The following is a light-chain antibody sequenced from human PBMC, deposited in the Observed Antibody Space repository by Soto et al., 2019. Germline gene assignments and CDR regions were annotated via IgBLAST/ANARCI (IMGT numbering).Light chain of an antibody. Sequence: DTQMTQSPSSLSASVGYRVTITCRASQNVRSYLNWYQQKPGKAPNLLIYETSTLQSGVPSRFNGDGYGTDFTLSISSLHPEDFETYYCQQTFSTPRTFGQGTKVDIK. CDR3: QQTFSTPRT. J-gene: IGKJ1*01. CDR1: QNVRSY. V-gene: IGKV1-39*01. CDR2: ETS.